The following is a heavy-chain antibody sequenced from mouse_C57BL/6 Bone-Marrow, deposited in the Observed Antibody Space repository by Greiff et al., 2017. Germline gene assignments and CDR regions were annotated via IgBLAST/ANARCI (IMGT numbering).Heavy chain of an antibody. Sequence: QVQLKQSGAELVMPGASVKLSCKASGYTFTSYWMHWVKQRPGQGLEWIGEIDPSDSYTNYNQKFKGKSTLTVDKSSSTAYMQLSSLTSEDSAVYYCARGDYGSSPLFDYWGQGTTLTVSS. CDR1: GYTFTSYW. V-gene: IGHV1-69*01. J-gene: IGHJ2*01. D-gene: IGHD1-1*01. CDR3: ARGDYGSSPLFDY. CDR2: IDPSDSYT.